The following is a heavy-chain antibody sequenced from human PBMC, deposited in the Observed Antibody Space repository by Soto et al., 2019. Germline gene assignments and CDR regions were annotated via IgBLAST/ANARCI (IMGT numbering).Heavy chain of an antibody. J-gene: IGHJ4*02. Sequence: QVTLKHSGPVVVKPTETLTLTCTVSGFSLSNTKMGVSWFRQPPGKALEWLAQVFSNGEKSYSASLRTRLTTSKDTSKSQVVLTMTNMGALDTGTYCCARFDDYGLSSWGQGTLVNVSS. D-gene: IGHD3-10*01. V-gene: IGHV2-26*01. CDR3: ARFDDYGLSS. CDR1: GFSLSNTKMG. CDR2: VFSNGEK.